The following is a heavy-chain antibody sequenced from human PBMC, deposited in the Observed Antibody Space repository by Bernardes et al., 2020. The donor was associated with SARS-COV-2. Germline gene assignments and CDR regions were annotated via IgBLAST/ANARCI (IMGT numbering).Heavy chain of an antibody. D-gene: IGHD1-26*01. CDR1: GFTFRSSS. J-gene: IGHJ4*02. V-gene: IGHV3-21*06. CDR2: ISDAGDST. CDR3: AREIDIPVGGKFRPPDY. Sequence: VGSLILSCAASGFTFRSSSFKWVRQAPGPGPAWVSSISDAGDSTTYADSMKGRFTISRDNAKNLLYLQMNSLRVEDTAVYYCAREIDIPVGGKFRPPDYWGLGTRVTVAS.